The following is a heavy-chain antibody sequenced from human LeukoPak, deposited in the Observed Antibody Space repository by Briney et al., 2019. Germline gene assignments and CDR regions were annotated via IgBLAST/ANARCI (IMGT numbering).Heavy chain of an antibody. Sequence: PGGSLRLSCAASGFTFSSYAMSWVRQAPGEGLEWVSGISAGGGTTYYADSVKGRFTISRDKSKSTLYLQTNSLRAEDTAVYYCAKDRDGGSNTRAKGFDYWGQGTPVTVSS. CDR1: GFTFSSYA. D-gene: IGHD3-10*01. J-gene: IGHJ4*02. CDR2: ISAGGGTT. V-gene: IGHV3-23*01. CDR3: AKDRDGGSNTRAKGFDY.